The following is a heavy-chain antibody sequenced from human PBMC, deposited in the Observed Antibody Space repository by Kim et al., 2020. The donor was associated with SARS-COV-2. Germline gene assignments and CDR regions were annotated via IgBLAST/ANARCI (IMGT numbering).Heavy chain of an antibody. J-gene: IGHJ4*02. CDR3: AKDPTLGYCSGGSCYPSDY. Sequence: GGSLRLSCAASGFTFSSYGMHWVRQAPGKGLEWVAVISYDGSNKYYADSVKGRFTISRDNSKNTLYLQMNSLRAEDTAVYYCAKDPTLGYCSGGSCYPSDYWGQGTLVTVSS. D-gene: IGHD2-15*01. CDR1: GFTFSSYG. CDR2: ISYDGSNK. V-gene: IGHV3-30*18.